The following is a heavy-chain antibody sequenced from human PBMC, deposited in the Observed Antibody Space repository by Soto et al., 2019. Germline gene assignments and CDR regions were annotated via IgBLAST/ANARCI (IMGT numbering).Heavy chain of an antibody. D-gene: IGHD3-22*01. J-gene: IGHJ4*02. CDR1: GFTFCNAW. CDR2: IKTETDGGTA. V-gene: IGHV3-15*01. Sequence: PWGSLRLSCAASGFTFCNAWMTWVRQAPGKGLEWVGRIKTETDGGTADYAVPLKGRFSISRDDSRDTLYLQMNSLKTEDTVVYYCATVAFFFDNSGYYSVYWGQGTQVTVSS. CDR3: ATVAFFFDNSGYYSVY.